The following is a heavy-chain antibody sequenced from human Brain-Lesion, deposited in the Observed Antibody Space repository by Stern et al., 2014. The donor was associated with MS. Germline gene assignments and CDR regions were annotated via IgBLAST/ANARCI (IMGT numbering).Heavy chain of an antibody. J-gene: IGHJ3*02. D-gene: IGHD3-16*02. CDR3: AKGVWGSYLNAFDM. CDR1: GFRFTSYA. Sequence: VQLVESGGGFVKPGGSLRLSCAASGFRFTSYAMSWVRQTPGKGLEWVSGISGSGGSTYYAETVKGRFTISRDTSRNTLFLQMNSLRAEDTAVYYCAKGVWGSYLNAFDMWGQGTMVPVSS. V-gene: IGHV3-23*04. CDR2: ISGSGGST.